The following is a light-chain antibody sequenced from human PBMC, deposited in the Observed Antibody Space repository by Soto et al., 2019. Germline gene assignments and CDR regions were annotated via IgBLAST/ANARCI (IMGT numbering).Light chain of an antibody. CDR2: GAS. V-gene: IGKV1-39*01. CDR3: QQSYGNPWT. J-gene: IGKJ1*01. CDR1: QSITNF. Sequence: DIQMTQSPSSLSAFVGDRVTITCRASQSITNFLNWYQQEPGKAPKLLIFGASSLQSGVPSRFSGTGSGTDFTLTISSLRPEDFAMYYCQQSYGNPWTFGQGTMVEIK.